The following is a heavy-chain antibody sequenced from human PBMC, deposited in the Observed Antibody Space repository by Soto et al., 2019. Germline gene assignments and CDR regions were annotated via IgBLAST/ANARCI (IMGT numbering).Heavy chain of an antibody. CDR3: ARHRPDYGDLTLKYYFDY. J-gene: IGHJ4*02. V-gene: IGHV4-39*01. D-gene: IGHD4-17*01. Sequence: SETLSLTCTVSGGSISSSSYYWGWIRQPPGKGLEWIGSIYYSGSTYYNPSLKSRVTISVDTSKNQFSLKLSSVTAAETAVYYCARHRPDYGDLTLKYYFDYWGQGTLVTVSS. CDR2: IYYSGST. CDR1: GGSISSSSYY.